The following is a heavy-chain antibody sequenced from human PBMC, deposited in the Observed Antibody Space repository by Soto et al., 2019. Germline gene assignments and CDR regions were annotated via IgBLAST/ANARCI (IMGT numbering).Heavy chain of an antibody. Sequence: EVQLLESGGGLVQPGGSLRLSCAASGFTFSSHAMSWVRQAPGKGLEWVSGISGSGSNTYYADSVKGRFTISRDNSKNSLYLQMSSVSAADMALCACARRFTNFGGVKLPAAIDYWGQGTLVTVSS. J-gene: IGHJ4*02. D-gene: IGHD3-3*01. CDR3: ARRFTNFGGVKLPAAIDY. CDR2: ISGSGSNT. CDR1: GFTFSSHA. V-gene: IGHV3-23*01.